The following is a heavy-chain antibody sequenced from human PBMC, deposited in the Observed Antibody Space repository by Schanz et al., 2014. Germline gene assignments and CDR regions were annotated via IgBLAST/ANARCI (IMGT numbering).Heavy chain of an antibody. D-gene: IGHD3-10*01. CDR2: ISHTGETQ. CDR3: AKDGIMVQGVVWERYFDA. J-gene: IGHJ4*02. V-gene: IGHV3-48*04. CDR1: GFTFSSYG. Sequence: VQLVESGGGVVQPGRSLRLSCAASGFTFSSYGMHWVRQAPGKGLEWLSSISHTGETQHSADSVQGRFTISRDNAKNALYLQMNSLRTEDTAVYYCAKDGIMVQGVVWERYFDAWGQGTLVTVSS.